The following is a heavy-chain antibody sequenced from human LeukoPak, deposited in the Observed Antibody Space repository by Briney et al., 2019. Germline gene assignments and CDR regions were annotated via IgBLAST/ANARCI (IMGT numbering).Heavy chain of an antibody. Sequence: PSDTLSLTHIVSGRSMNNYYWSSIRQPPGKGLEWIAYIHYTGITNYNPFLKSRVTISLDTSKNQFSLKLNSVTAADTAFYYCARILEGSGAAFDIWGQGTMVTVSS. D-gene: IGHD1-26*01. CDR3: ARILEGSGAAFDI. V-gene: IGHV4-59*07. J-gene: IGHJ3*02. CDR2: IHYTGIT. CDR1: GRSMNNYY.